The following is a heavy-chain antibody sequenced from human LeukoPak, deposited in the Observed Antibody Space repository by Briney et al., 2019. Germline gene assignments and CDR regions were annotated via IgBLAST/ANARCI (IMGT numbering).Heavy chain of an antibody. V-gene: IGHV3-74*01. CDR3: ARGGLLGFDP. Sequence: GRSLRLSCAASGFTFSSYWMHWVRQAPGKGLVWVSRINTDGSSTYYADSVKGRFTISRDNARNTLYLQMNSLRVDDTAVYYCARGGLLGFDPWGQGTLVTVSS. J-gene: IGHJ5*02. CDR1: GFTFSSYW. CDR2: INTDGSST.